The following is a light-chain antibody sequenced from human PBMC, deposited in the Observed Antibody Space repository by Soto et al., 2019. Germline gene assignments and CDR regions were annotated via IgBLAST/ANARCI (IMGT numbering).Light chain of an antibody. CDR2: VAS. Sequence: DIQMTQSPSSLSASVGDRVTITCRASQSISNYLSWYQHKPGQAPKFLIYVASTLQSGVASRVSGGGSGTDFTLTISSLQPEDSSTYFCQQSNSIPYTFGPGKKVEIK. CDR1: QSISNY. CDR3: QQSNSIPYT. V-gene: IGKV1-39*01. J-gene: IGKJ2*01.